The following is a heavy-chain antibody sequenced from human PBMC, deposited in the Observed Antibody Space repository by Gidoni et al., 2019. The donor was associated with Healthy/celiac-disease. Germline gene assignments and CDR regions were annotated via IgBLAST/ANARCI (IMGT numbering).Heavy chain of an antibody. CDR3: ARVRSVVDYYYYYGMDV. CDR1: GFTFSSYS. CDR2: ISSSSSYI. D-gene: IGHD3-16*02. J-gene: IGHJ6*02. Sequence: EVQLVESGGGLVKPGGSLRLSCAASGFTFSSYSMNWVRQAPGKGLEWVSSISSSSSYIYYADSVKGRFTISRDNAKNSLYLQMNSLRAEDTAVYYCARVRSVVDYYYYYGMDVWGQGTTVTVSS. V-gene: IGHV3-21*01.